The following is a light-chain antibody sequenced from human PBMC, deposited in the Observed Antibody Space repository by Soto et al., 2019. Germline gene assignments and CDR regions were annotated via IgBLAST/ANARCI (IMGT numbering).Light chain of an antibody. Sequence: QSVLTQPASVSGSPGQSITISCTGTSSDVGSYNLVSWYQQHPGKAPKLMISDVSKRPSGVSNRFSGSKSGNTASLTISGLQAEDEADYYCCSYAGSSTFYVFGRGTKVTVL. CDR3: CSYAGSSTFYV. J-gene: IGLJ2*01. CDR2: DVS. V-gene: IGLV2-23*02. CDR1: SSDVGSYNL.